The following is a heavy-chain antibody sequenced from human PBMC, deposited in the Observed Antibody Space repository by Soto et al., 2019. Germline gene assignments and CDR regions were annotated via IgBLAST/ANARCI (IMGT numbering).Heavy chain of an antibody. Sequence: EVQLLDSGGGLVQPGGSLRLSCSASGFTFSTCAMSWVRQAPGKGLEWVSSISASGGSTYYADSVKGRFTISRDNSENTLYLQMSSLRAEDTALYDCAGTPYDFFTGSPLFDFWGQGTLVTVSS. CDR2: ISASGGST. J-gene: IGHJ4*02. D-gene: IGHD3-9*01. V-gene: IGHV3-23*01. CDR3: AGTPYDFFTGSPLFDF. CDR1: GFTFSTCA.